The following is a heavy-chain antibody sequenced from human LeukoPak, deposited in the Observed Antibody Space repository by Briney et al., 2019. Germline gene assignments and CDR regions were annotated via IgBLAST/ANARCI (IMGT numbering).Heavy chain of an antibody. Sequence: GGSLRLSCAASGFTFSNAWMSWVRQAPGKGLEWVGRIKSKTDGGATDYAAPVKGRFTISRDDSKNTLYLQMNSLKTEDTAVYYCTSHYDSTGYLSAYWGQGTLVTVSS. CDR1: GFTFSNAW. D-gene: IGHD3-22*01. CDR3: TSHYDSTGYLSAY. CDR2: IKSKTDGGAT. V-gene: IGHV3-15*01. J-gene: IGHJ4*02.